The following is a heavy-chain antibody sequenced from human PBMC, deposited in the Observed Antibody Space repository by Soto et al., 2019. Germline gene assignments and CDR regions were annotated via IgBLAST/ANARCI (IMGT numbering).Heavy chain of an antibody. CDR2: TYYRSKWYN. CDR1: GDSVSSNSAA. J-gene: IGHJ6*02. CDR3: AREGGIVVVPVAGGLYYYFYGMDV. D-gene: IGHD2-2*01. V-gene: IGHV6-1*01. Sequence: SQTLSLTCAISGDSVSSNSAAWNWIRQSPSRGLEWLGRTYYRSKWYNDYAVSVKSRITINPDPSKNQFSLQLNSVTPEGTAVNYCAREGGIVVVPVAGGLYYYFYGMDVWGQGTKVSVTS.